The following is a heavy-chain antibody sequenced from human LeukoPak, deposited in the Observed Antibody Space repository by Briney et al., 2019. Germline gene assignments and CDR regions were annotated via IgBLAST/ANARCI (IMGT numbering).Heavy chain of an antibody. CDR2: INHSGST. Sequence: SETLSLTCAVYGGSFSGYYWSWIRQLPGKGLEWIGEINHSGSTNYNPSLKSRVTISVDTSKNQFSLKLSSVTAADTAVYYCARTAIRWYYYYMDVWGKGTTVTVS. V-gene: IGHV4-34*01. CDR1: GGSFSGYY. J-gene: IGHJ6*03. CDR3: ARTAIRWYYYYMDV. D-gene: IGHD4-23*01.